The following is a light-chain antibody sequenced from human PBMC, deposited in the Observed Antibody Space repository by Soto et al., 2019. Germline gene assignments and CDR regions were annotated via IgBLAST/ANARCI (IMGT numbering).Light chain of an antibody. Sequence: QSVLTQPPSASVTPGQRVTISCSGSSSNIGGNAVNWYQHLPGTAPKLLLYSNDQRPSGVPDRFSGSKSGTSASLAISGLQSEDEADYYCAAWDDSLNGPVFGGGTQLTVL. J-gene: IGLJ2*01. CDR2: SND. CDR3: AAWDDSLNGPV. V-gene: IGLV1-44*01. CDR1: SSNIGGNA.